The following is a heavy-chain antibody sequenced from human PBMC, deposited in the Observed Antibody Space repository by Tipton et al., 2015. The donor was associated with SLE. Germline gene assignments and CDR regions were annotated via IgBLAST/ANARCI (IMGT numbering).Heavy chain of an antibody. V-gene: IGHV4-34*01. D-gene: IGHD3-3*01. Sequence: TLSLTCAVYGGSFSGYYWSWIRQPPGKGLEWIGEVNHSGSTNYSPSLKSRVTISVDTSKNQFTLKLSSVTAADTAVYYCARGWDSDFWSGYADYWGQGTLVTVSS. CDR1: GGSFSGYY. CDR3: ARGWDSDFWSGYADY. J-gene: IGHJ4*02. CDR2: VNHSGST.